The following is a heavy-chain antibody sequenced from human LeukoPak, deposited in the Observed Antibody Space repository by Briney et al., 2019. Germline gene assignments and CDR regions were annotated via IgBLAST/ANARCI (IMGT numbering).Heavy chain of an antibody. J-gene: IGHJ4*02. V-gene: IGHV7-4-1*02. CDR2: INTNTGNP. CDR3: ARTYDSSGYYPTFDY. Sequence: VASVKVSCKASGYTFTYYAMNWVRQAPGQGLEWMGWINTNTGNPSYAQGFTGRFVFSLDTSVSTAYLQISSLKAEDTAVYYCARTYDSSGYYPTFDYWGQGTLVTVSS. D-gene: IGHD3-22*01. CDR1: GYTFTYYA.